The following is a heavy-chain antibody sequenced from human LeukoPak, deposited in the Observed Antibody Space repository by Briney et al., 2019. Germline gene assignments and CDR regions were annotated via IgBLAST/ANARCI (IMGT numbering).Heavy chain of an antibody. CDR1: GGSIGSYY. CDR3: ARGVQPLKHDR. Sequence: ETLSLTCTVSGGSIGSYYWSWIRQPPGKGLEWIGYIYYSGSTNYNPSLKSRVTISVDTSKNQFSLKLSSVTAADTAVYYCARGVQPLKHDRWGQGTLVTVST. J-gene: IGHJ4*02. V-gene: IGHV4-59*01. CDR2: IYYSGST. D-gene: IGHD1-14*01.